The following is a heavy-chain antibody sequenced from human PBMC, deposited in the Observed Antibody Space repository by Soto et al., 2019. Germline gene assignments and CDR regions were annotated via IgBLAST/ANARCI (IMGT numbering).Heavy chain of an antibody. CDR1: GYTFTSYG. Sequence: ASVKVSCKASGYTFTSYGISWVRQAPGQGLEWMGWISAYNGNTNYAQKLQGRVTMTTDTSTSTAYMELRSLRSDDTAVYYCARDPRRSYYDSSGYPYFDYWGQRTMVTVYS. CDR3: ARDPRRSYYDSSGYPYFDY. D-gene: IGHD3-22*01. V-gene: IGHV1-18*04. J-gene: IGHJ4*02. CDR2: ISAYNGNT.